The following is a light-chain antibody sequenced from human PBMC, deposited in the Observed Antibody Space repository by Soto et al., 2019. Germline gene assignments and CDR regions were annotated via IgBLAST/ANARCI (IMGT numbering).Light chain of an antibody. CDR3: SSYTSSSPVV. J-gene: IGLJ2*01. Sequence: QSVLTQPASGSGSPGQWITISCTGTSSDVGGYNYVSWYQQHPGKAPKLMIYDVSNRPSGVSNRFSGSKSGNTASLTISGLQAEDEADYYCSSYTSSSPVVFGGGTKLTVL. CDR1: SSDVGGYNY. CDR2: DVS. V-gene: IGLV2-14*01.